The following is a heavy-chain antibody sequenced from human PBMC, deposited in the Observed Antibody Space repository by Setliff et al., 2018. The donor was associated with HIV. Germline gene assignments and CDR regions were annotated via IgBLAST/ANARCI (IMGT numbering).Heavy chain of an antibody. J-gene: IGHJ4*02. CDR3: ARVRLYNNALDY. D-gene: IGHD3-10*01. CDR2: IYSGGDT. Sequence: SLRLSCGASGFIFSDSWMDWVRQAPGKGLEWISTIYSGGDTYHADSVKGRVTLSRDNSKNTLYLQMNSLRPEDTAVYYCARVRLYNNALDYWGQGTLVTVSS. CDR1: GFIFSDSW. V-gene: IGHV3-66*02.